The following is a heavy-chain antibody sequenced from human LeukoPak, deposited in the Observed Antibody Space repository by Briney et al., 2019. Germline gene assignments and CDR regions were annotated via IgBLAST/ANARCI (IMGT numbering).Heavy chain of an antibody. CDR3: AREGTIVGVTVFDF. V-gene: IGHV4-59*01. J-gene: IGHJ4*02. Sequence: PSETLSLTCTVSGGPISSYRWSLIRQPPGKGLEWIGYIQYSGSTNCNPSLKSRVTMSVDTSKNQFSLKLSSVTAADTAVYYCAREGTIVGVTVFDFWGQGTLVTVSS. CDR1: GGPISSYR. CDR2: IQYSGST. D-gene: IGHD1-26*01.